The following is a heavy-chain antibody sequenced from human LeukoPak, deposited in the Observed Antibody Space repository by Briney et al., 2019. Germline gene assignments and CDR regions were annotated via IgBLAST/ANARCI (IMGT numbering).Heavy chain of an antibody. CDR2: ISYDGTDR. V-gene: IGHV3-30*19. J-gene: IGHJ4*02. CDR3: ARGAIAARPDGVFDY. Sequence: GGSLRLSCAASGFTFSSYGMHWVRQAPGKGLEWVAVISYDGTDRYYADSVKGRFTISRDNSKNTLYLQMNSLRADDTAVYYCARGAIAARPDGVFDYWGQGTLVTVSS. CDR1: GFTFSSYG. D-gene: IGHD6-6*01.